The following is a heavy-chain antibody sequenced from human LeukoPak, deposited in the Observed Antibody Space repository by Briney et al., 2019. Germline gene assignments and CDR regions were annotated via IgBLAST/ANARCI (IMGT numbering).Heavy chain of an antibody. CDR2: IYYSGST. CDR1: GGSISSGGYY. J-gene: IGHJ4*02. CDR3: ARDRGGNGLFDY. V-gene: IGHV4-31*03. D-gene: IGHD4-23*01. Sequence: SETLSLTCTVSGGSISSGGYYWSWIRQHPGKGLEWIGYIYYSGSTYYNPSLKSRATTSVDTSKNQFSLKLSSVTAADTALYYCARDRGGNGLFDYWGQGTLVTVSS.